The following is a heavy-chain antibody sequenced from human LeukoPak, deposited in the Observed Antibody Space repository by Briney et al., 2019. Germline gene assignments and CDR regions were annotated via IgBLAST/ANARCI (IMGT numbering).Heavy chain of an antibody. CDR3: ARDLYRIVVVPHYFDY. J-gene: IGHJ4*02. D-gene: IGHD3-22*01. V-gene: IGHV3-7*01. CDR1: GFTFSSYA. CDR2: IKQDGSEK. Sequence: GGSLRLSCAASGFTFSSYAMSWVRQASGEGLEWVANIKQDGSEKYYVDSVKGRFTISRDNAKNSLYLQMNSLRAEDTAVYYCARDLYRIVVVPHYFDYWGQGTLVTVSS.